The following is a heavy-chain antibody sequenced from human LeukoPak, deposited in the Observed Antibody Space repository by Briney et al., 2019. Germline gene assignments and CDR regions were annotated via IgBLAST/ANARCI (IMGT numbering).Heavy chain of an antibody. D-gene: IGHD2-2*01. J-gene: IGHJ5*02. Sequence: GGSLRLSCVASGFTFSTYSIHWVRQAPGKGLEWVAVISSDGSDKYYANSVKGRFTISRDNSRNTLYLQMNSLRAEDTAVYYCAKDRHTPGRYCSSTTCFPFDPWGQGTLVTVSS. V-gene: IGHV3-30*04. CDR2: ISSDGSDK. CDR1: GFTFSTYS. CDR3: AKDRHTPGRYCSSTTCFPFDP.